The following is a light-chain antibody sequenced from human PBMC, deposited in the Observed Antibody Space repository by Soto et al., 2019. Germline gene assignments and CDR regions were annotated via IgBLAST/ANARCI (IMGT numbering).Light chain of an antibody. V-gene: IGKV1-12*02. CDR3: QQSYSTPYT. CDR1: QDVGRY. J-gene: IGKJ2*01. CDR2: EAS. Sequence: DIQMTQSPSSVSASVGDTVTITCRTSQDVGRYLVWYQHKPGKAPRLLIYEASSLQSGAPSRFSGSGSGTDFSLTISSLQPDDFAGYYCQQSYSTPYTFGQGTKLEIK.